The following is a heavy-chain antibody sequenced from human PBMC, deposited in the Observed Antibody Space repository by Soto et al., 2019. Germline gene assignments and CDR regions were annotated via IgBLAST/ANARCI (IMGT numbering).Heavy chain of an antibody. CDR1: GFTFYTFD. D-gene: IGHD2-21*01. J-gene: IGHJ5*02. CDR2: ITTSSVYI. V-gene: IGHV3-21*06. Sequence: GGPLTLARVAHGFTFYTFDLNSVRQAPGKGLEWVSSITTSSVYIYYADSLKGRITISRDNAKNSLFLQMNSLRAEDTAVYYCVRSGTARLLRHSWFDTWGQGT. CDR3: VRSGTARLLRHSWFDT.